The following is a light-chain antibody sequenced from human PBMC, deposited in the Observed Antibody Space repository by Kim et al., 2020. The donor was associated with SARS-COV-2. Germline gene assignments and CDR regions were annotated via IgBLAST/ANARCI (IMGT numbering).Light chain of an antibody. CDR2: LNSDGSH. V-gene: IGLV4-69*01. CDR1: SGDSSYA. CDR3: QTWGTGIG. Sequence: GAPVKLTCTLGSGDSSYAIAWHQQQPEKGPRYLMKLNSDGSHSKGDGIPDRFSGSSSGAERYLTISSLQSEDEADYYCQTWGTGIGFGGGTQLTVL. J-gene: IGLJ3*02.